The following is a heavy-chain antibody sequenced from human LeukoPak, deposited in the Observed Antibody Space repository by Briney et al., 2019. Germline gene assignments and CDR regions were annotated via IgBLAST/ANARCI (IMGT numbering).Heavy chain of an antibody. J-gene: IGHJ4*02. D-gene: IGHD4-23*01. Sequence: PGGSLRLPCAASGFTFSSYWMNWVRHAPGKGLVWVSRIASDGSSTTYADSGKGRFSISRDNAKNTLYLQMNSLRVEDTAVYYCARGRPHGNDYWGQGTLVTVSS. CDR2: IASDGSST. CDR3: ARGRPHGNDY. CDR1: GFTFSSYW. V-gene: IGHV3-74*01.